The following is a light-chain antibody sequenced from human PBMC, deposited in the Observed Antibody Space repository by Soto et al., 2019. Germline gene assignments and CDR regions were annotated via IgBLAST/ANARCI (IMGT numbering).Light chain of an antibody. J-gene: IGLJ2*01. CDR2: EGH. CDR3: CSYAGSSTLV. CDR1: STSVGNYDL. Sequence: QSVLTQPASASGSPGQSITITCTGTSTSVGNYDLVSWYQQHPGQVPKVILYEGHKRPSGVSSRFSGSKSGNTAYLTVSGLRAEDEAEYYCCSYAGSSTLVFGGGTKVTVL. V-gene: IGLV2-23*01.